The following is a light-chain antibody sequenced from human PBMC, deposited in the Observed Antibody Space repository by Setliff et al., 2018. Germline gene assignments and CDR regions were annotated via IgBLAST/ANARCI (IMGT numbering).Light chain of an antibody. Sequence: QSVLTQPPSASGTPGQRVTISCSGSSSNIGSNYVYWYQQLPGTAPKLLIYRNNQRPSGVPDRFSGSKSGTSASLAISGLRSEDEADYYCAAWDDSLSVVVFGGGTKGTVL. CDR1: SSNIGSNY. CDR3: AAWDDSLSVVV. V-gene: IGLV1-47*01. J-gene: IGLJ2*01. CDR2: RNN.